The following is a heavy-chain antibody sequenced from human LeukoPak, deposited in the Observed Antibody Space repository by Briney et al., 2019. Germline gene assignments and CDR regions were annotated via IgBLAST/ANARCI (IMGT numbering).Heavy chain of an antibody. CDR2: INPNSGGT. Sequence: ASVKVSCKASEYTFTGYYMHWVRQAPGQGLEWMGWINPNSGGTNYAQKFQGRVTMTRDTSISTAYMELSRLRSDDTAVYYCATYYYGSGSYYRTFDYWGQGTLVTVPS. CDR1: EYTFTGYY. D-gene: IGHD3-10*01. CDR3: ATYYYGSGSYYRTFDY. V-gene: IGHV1-2*02. J-gene: IGHJ4*02.